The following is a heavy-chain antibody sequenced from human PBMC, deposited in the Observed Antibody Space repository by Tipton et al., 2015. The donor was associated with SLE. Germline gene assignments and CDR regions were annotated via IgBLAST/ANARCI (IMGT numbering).Heavy chain of an antibody. D-gene: IGHD2-15*01. CDR2: INHSGSI. Sequence: GLVKPSETLSLTCAVYGGSFSGYYWTWIRQPPGKGLEWIGEINHSGSIHYNPSLKSRVTLSVDTSKTQLSLSLSSVTAADSAVYYCARGGDIVGGPFDYWGQGTLVTVSS. J-gene: IGHJ4*02. CDR3: ARGGDIVGGPFDY. CDR1: GGSFSGYY. V-gene: IGHV4-34*01.